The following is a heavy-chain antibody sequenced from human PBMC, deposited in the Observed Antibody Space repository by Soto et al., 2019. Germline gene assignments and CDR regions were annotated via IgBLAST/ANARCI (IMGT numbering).Heavy chain of an antibody. Sequence: TGESLKISCKGSGYRFTSYWISWVRQMPGKGLEWMGRIDPSDSYTNYSPSFQGHVTISADKSISTAYLQWSSLKASDTAMYYCASCSGGSCYVQGGLDYWGQGTLVTVSS. CDR1: GYRFTSYW. J-gene: IGHJ4*02. D-gene: IGHD2-15*01. CDR3: ASCSGGSCYVQGGLDY. V-gene: IGHV5-10-1*01. CDR2: IDPSDSYT.